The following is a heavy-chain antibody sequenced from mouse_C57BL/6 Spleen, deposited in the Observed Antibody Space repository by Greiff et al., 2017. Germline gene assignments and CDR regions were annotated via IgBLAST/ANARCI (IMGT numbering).Heavy chain of an antibody. D-gene: IGHD1-1*01. V-gene: IGHV3-6*01. J-gene: IGHJ1*03. Sequence: DVKLQESGPGLVKPSQSLSLTCSVTGYSITSGYYWNWIRQFPGNKLEWMGYISYDGSNNYNPSLKNRISINRDTSKNQFFLKLNSVTTEDTATYYCARNYGSFWYFDVWGTGTTVTVSS. CDR3: ARNYGSFWYFDV. CDR1: GYSITSGYY. CDR2: ISYDGSN.